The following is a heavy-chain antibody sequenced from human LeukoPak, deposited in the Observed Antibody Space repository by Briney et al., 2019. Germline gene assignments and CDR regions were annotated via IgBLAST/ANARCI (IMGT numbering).Heavy chain of an antibody. D-gene: IGHD3-22*01. CDR3: ATLWYYYDSSY. CDR1: GFTFSSYS. CDR2: ISSSSSYI. V-gene: IGHV3-21*01. Sequence: GGSLRLSCAASGFTFSSYSMNWVRQAPGKWLEWVSSISSSSSYIYYADSVKGRFTISRDNAKNSLYLQMNSLRAEDTAVYYCATLWYYYDSSYWGQGTLVTVSS. J-gene: IGHJ4*02.